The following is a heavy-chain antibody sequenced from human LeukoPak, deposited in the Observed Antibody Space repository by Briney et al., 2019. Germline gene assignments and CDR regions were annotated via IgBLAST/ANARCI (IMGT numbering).Heavy chain of an antibody. CDR3: ARTTTVPRPGAFGI. J-gene: IGHJ3*02. D-gene: IGHD4-17*01. CDR2: IIPIFGTA. Sequence: GASVKVSCKASGGTFSSYAISWVRQAPGQGLEWMGGIIPIFGTANYAQKFQGRVTITADESTSTAYMELSSLRSEDTAAYYCARTTTVPRPGAFGIWGQGTMVTVSS. CDR1: GGTFSSYA. V-gene: IGHV1-69*13.